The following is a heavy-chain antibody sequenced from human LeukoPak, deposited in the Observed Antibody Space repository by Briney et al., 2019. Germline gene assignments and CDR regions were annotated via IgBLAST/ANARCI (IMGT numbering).Heavy chain of an antibody. CDR2: ISYDGNDK. CDR3: ATTLSSGWSGFRWYLDL. V-gene: IGHV3-30*03. D-gene: IGHD6-19*01. CDR1: GFTFSNFG. Sequence: GGALRLSCAVSGFTFSNFGMHWVGQAPGKGLEGVAVISYDGNDKYYVDSVKGRFTISRDNYKNTLYLQTNSLRAADTAVYYCATTLSSGWSGFRWYLDLWGRGTLVIVSS. J-gene: IGHJ2*01.